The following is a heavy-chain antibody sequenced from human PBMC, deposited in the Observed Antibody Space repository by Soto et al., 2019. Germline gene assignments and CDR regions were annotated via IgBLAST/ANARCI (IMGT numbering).Heavy chain of an antibody. CDR1: GYTFTSYG. Sequence: QVQLVQSGGEVKKPGASVQVSCKASGYTFTSYGITWVRQAPGQGLEWMGWSSAYNGVTKYAQKFQDRVTMTTDTSTSTAYMELRSLRSDATAVYYCARGTRSGDCSGGSCHYFDYWGQGTLVTVSS. CDR2: SSAYNGVT. V-gene: IGHV1-18*01. J-gene: IGHJ4*02. CDR3: ARGTRSGDCSGGSCHYFDY. D-gene: IGHD2-15*01.